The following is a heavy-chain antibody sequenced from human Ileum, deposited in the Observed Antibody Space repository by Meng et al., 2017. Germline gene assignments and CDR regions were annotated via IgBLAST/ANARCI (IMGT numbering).Heavy chain of an antibody. Sequence: GEYLRLSCAASGFTVSTNYMSWVRQAPEKGLEWVSIIYSGGSTYYADSVKGRFTISRDISKNTLYLQMSSLRPEDTAVYYCARGYRSGWADFDSWGQGTLVTVSS. J-gene: IGHJ4*02. V-gene: IGHV3-66*02. D-gene: IGHD6-19*01. CDR3: ARGYRSGWADFDS. CDR1: GFTVSTNY. CDR2: IYSGGST.